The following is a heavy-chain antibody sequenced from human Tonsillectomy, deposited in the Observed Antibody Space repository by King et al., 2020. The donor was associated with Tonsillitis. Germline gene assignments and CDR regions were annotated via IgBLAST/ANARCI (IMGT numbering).Heavy chain of an antibody. CDR2: ITTTSYTI. J-gene: IGHJ4*02. V-gene: IGHV3-48*02. CDR3: ARDQEYDLSLDY. CDR1: GFTFSRYN. D-gene: IGHD3-3*01. Sequence: VQLVESGGGLVQPGGSLRLSCVGSGFTFSRYNMNWVRQAPGKGLEWVSYITTTSYTIYYADSVKGRFTISRDNAQNSLYLQMNSLRDEDTAVYYCARDQEYDLSLDYWGQGTLVTVSS.